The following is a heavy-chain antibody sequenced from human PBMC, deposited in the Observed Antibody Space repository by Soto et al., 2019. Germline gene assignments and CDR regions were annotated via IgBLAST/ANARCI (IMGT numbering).Heavy chain of an antibody. CDR2: ISYDGSNK. J-gene: IGHJ6*02. D-gene: IGHD5-18*01. CDR1: GFTFSSYG. Sequence: GGSLRLSCAASGFTFSSYGMHWVRQAPGKGLEWVAVISYDGSNKYYADSVKGRFTISRDNSKNTLYLQMNSLRAEDTAVYYCAKDGDKAMVMRDYYYYGMDVWGQGTTVTVSS. CDR3: AKDGDKAMVMRDYYYYGMDV. V-gene: IGHV3-30*18.